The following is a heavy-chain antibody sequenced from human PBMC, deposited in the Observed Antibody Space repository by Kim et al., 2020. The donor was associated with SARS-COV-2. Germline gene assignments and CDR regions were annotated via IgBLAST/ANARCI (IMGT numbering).Heavy chain of an antibody. V-gene: IGHV3-30*03. J-gene: IGHJ6*02. D-gene: IGHD3-10*01. CDR2: ISHDANKK. CDR1: GLIFSNHG. CDR3: ARDTKGSGSYLDF. Sequence: GTSLRLSCAASGLIFSNHGMHWVRQAPGKGLEWVAVISHDANKKYYADSVQGRFIISRDNSNNTLFLQMNSLRPEDSAVYHCARDTKGSGSYLDFWG.